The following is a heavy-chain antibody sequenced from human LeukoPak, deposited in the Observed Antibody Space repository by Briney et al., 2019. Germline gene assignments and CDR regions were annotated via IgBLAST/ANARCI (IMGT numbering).Heavy chain of an antibody. Sequence: GASVTVSCKASGGTFTSSAISWVRQAPGQGLEWMGRIIPILGVANYAQKCQGRVTITADKSTSTAYMELSSLRSEDTAVYYCARSVATSGYRAFDIWGQGTMVTVSS. CDR1: GGTFTSSA. CDR3: ARSVATSGYRAFDI. CDR2: IIPILGVA. J-gene: IGHJ3*02. D-gene: IGHD5-12*01. V-gene: IGHV1-69*04.